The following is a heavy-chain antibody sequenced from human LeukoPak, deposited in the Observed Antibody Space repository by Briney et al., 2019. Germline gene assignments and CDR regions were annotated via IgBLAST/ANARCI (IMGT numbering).Heavy chain of an antibody. CDR2: IYYSGST. D-gene: IGHD6-19*01. J-gene: IGHJ4*02. Sequence: PSETLSLTCTVSGGSISNYYWGWIRQPPGKGLEWIGSIYYSGSTYYNPSLKSRVTISVDTSKNQFSLKLSSVTAADTAVYYCARQGGSSGWSLHFDYWGQGTLVTVSS. V-gene: IGHV4-39*01. CDR3: ARQGGSSGWSLHFDY. CDR1: GGSISNYY.